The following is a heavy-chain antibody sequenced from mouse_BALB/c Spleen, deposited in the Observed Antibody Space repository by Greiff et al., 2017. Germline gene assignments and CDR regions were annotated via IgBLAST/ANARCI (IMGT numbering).Heavy chain of an antibody. CDR2: IYPYNGGT. CDR3: ARETTVVAGGYYFDY. D-gene: IGHD1-1*01. CDR1: GYTFTDYN. V-gene: IGHV1S29*02. Sequence: DVKLVESGPELVKPGASVKISCKASGYTFTDYNMHWVKQSHGKSLEWIGYIYPYNGGTGYNQKFKSKATLTVDNSSSTAYMELRSLTSEDSAVYYCARETTVVAGGYYFDYWGQGTTLTVSS. J-gene: IGHJ2*01.